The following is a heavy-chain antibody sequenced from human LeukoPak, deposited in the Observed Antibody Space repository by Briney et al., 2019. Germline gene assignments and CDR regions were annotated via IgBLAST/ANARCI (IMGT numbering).Heavy chain of an antibody. CDR2: IYYSGNT. D-gene: IGHD2-21*02. J-gene: IGHJ6*02. CDR1: GDSIGSSSYY. Sequence: SETLSLTCTVSGDSIGSSSYYWGWIRQPPGKGLEWIGSIYYSGNTYYNPSLKSRVTISVDTSKNQFSLKLSSVTAADTAVYYCARLKGATLAYCGGDCYPPYYYYYGMDVWGQGTTVTVSS. V-gene: IGHV4-39*01. CDR3: ARLKGATLAYCGGDCYPPYYYYYGMDV.